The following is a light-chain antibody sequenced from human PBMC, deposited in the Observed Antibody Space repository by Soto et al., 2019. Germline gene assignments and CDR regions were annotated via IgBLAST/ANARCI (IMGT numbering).Light chain of an antibody. J-gene: IGKJ2*01. V-gene: IGKV1-39*01. CDR2: AAS. CDR3: QQSYSTRGYT. CDR1: QSISSY. Sequence: DIQMTQSPSSLSASVGDRVTITCRASQSISSYLNWYQQKPGKAPKLLIYAASSLQSGVPSRFSGSGSGTDFTLTISRLQPEDFATYYCQQSYSTRGYTFGQGTKLEIK.